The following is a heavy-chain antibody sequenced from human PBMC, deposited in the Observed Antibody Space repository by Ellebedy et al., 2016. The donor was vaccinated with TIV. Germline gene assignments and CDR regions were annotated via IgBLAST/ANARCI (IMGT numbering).Heavy chain of an antibody. CDR3: ARDLVVIIPDYYYGMDV. D-gene: IGHD3-3*01. Sequence: ASVKVSCKASGYTFTSYAMNWVRQPPGQGLEWMGWINTNTGNPTYSQGFTGRFVFSLDTSVSTAYLQISSLKAEDTAVYYCARDLVVIIPDYYYGMDVWGKGTTVTVSS. CDR1: GYTFTSYA. J-gene: IGHJ6*04. V-gene: IGHV7-4-1*02. CDR2: INTNTGNP.